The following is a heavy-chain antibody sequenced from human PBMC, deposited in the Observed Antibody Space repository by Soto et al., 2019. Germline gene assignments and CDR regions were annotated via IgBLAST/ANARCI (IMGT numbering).Heavy chain of an antibody. CDR1: RAFMTSYH. J-gene: IGHJ4*02. D-gene: IGHD5-12*01. V-gene: IGHV4-59*01. CDR3: ASFSGYDPYYFDY. CDR2: IYYSGST. Sequence: SETLSLTCTVSRAFMTSYHWSWIRQPPVQGLEWIGYIYYSGSTNYSPSLKSRVTMSLDTSKNQFSLKLSSVTAADTAVYYCASFSGYDPYYFDYWGQGTLVTVSS.